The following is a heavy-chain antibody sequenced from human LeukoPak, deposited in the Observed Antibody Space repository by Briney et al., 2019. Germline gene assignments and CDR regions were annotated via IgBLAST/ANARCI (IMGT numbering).Heavy chain of an antibody. J-gene: IGHJ4*02. CDR2: IRSKDYGGTT. D-gene: IGHD3-10*01. V-gene: IGHV3-49*04. CDR1: GFTFGDYT. Sequence: PGGSLRLSCTASGFTFGDYTLSWVRQAPGKGLEWVGFIRSKDYGGTTDYAASVKGKFTISRDDSKSIAYLQMNSLKTEDTAVYYCTRDEGGSGSYYTGTDIWGQGTLVTVSS. CDR3: TRDEGGSGSYYTGTDI.